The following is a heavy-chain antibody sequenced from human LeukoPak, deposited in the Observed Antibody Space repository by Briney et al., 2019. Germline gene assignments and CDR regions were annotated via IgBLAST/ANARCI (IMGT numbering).Heavy chain of an antibody. CDR3: ARNSCPSGSCYDNRGYFDY. V-gene: IGHV4-61*02. D-gene: IGHD2-15*01. CDR1: GGSISSGGYY. Sequence: SQTLSLTCTVSGGSISSGGYYWSWIRQPAGKGLEWIGRMYTSGNTNYNPSLESRATISVDTSKNQFSLELSSVTAADTAVYYCARNSCPSGSCYDNRGYFDYWGQGTLVTVSS. J-gene: IGHJ4*02. CDR2: MYTSGNT.